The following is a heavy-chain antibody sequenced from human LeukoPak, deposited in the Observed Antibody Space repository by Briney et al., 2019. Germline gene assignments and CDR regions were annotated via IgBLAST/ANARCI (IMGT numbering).Heavy chain of an antibody. CDR1: GGSISSGGYY. CDR2: VSLDGIT. D-gene: IGHD6-19*01. CDR3: ARDSSAPRSYFALDV. J-gene: IGHJ6*01. Sequence: SETLSLTCTVSGGSISSGGYYWSWIRQPPGKGLEWIGDVSLDGITNYNPSLLGRVTISLDKSAKQVSLRLTSVTAADTAIYYCARDSSAPRSYFALDVWGQGTTVTVSS. V-gene: IGHV4-30-2*01.